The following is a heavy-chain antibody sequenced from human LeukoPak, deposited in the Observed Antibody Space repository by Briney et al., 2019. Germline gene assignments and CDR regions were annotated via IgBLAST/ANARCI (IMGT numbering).Heavy chain of an antibody. V-gene: IGHV4-4*07. D-gene: IGHD5-12*01. CDR3: ARGRGYEPVVFYFDY. CDR1: GGSISSHY. J-gene: IGHJ4*02. CDR2: IQTSGST. Sequence: SETLSLTCTVSGGSISSHYWSWIRQPAGKGLECIGRIQTSGSTNYNPSLKSRVTMSVDTSKNQLSLNLSSVTAADTAVYYCARGRGYEPVVFYFDYWVQGTLVTVSS.